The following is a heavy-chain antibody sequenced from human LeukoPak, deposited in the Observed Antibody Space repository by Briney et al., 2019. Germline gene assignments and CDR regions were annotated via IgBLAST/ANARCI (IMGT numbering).Heavy chain of an antibody. J-gene: IGHJ4*02. CDR2: INHSGST. CDR3: ARGRRSWLRV. D-gene: IGHD6-13*01. Sequence: NPSETLSLTCAVYGGSFSGYYWSWIRQPPGKGLEWIGEINHSGSTNYNPSLKSRVTISVDTSKNQFSLKLSSVTAADTAVYYCARGRRSWLRVWGQGTLVTVSS. V-gene: IGHV4-34*01. CDR1: GGSFSGYY.